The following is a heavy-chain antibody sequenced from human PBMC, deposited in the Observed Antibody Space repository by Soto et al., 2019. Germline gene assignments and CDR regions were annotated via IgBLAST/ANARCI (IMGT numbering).Heavy chain of an antibody. CDR1: GFTFSSYA. D-gene: IGHD3-10*01. Sequence: GESLRLSCAASGFTFSSYAMSWVRQAPGKGLEWVSAISGSGGSTYYADSVKGRFTISRDNSKNTLYLQMNSLRAEDTAVYYCAKDSPTMVRGVIINYFDYWGQGTLVTAPQ. V-gene: IGHV3-23*01. J-gene: IGHJ4*02. CDR3: AKDSPTMVRGVIINYFDY. CDR2: ISGSGGST.